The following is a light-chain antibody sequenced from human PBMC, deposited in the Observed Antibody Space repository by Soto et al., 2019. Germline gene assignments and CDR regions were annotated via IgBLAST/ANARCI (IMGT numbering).Light chain of an antibody. CDR1: SSDVGGYNH. CDR2: DVS. Sequence: QSALTQPASVSGSPGQSITISCTGTSSDVGGYNHVSWFQQHPDKAPKVMIYDVSNRPSGVSDRFSGSKSGNTASLTISGLEAEDEADYYCCSYTSTSSLYDFGTGTKVTV. V-gene: IGLV2-14*01. CDR3: CSYTSTSSLYD. J-gene: IGLJ1*01.